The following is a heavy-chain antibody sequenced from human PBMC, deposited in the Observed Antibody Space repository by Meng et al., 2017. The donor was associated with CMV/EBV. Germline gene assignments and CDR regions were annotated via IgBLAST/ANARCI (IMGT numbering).Heavy chain of an antibody. J-gene: IGHJ6*02. CDR2: IIPIFGTA. CDR3: ARDRPDTYYDFWSGMYYGMDV. CDR1: GGTFSSYA. Sequence: SVKVSCKASGGTFSSYAISWVRQAPGQGLEWMGGIIPIFGTANYAQKFQGRVTITTDESTSTAYMELSSLRSEDTAVYYCARDRPDTYYDFWSGMYYGMDVWGQGTTVTVSS. V-gene: IGHV1-69*05. D-gene: IGHD3-3*01.